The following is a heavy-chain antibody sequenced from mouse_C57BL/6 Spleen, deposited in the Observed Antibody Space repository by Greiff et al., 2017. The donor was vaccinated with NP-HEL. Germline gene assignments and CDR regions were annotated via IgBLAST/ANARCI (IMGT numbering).Heavy chain of an antibody. CDR3: ARQGLGPYYFDY. J-gene: IGHJ2*01. V-gene: IGHV5-9*01. CDR1: GFTFSSYT. D-gene: IGHD4-1*01. CDR2: ISGGGGNT. Sequence: EVKLMESGGGLVKPGGSLKLSCAASGFTFSSYTMSWVRQTPEKRLEWVATISGGGGNTYYPDSVKGRFTISRDNAKNTLYLQMSSLRSEDTALYYCARQGLGPYYFDYWGQGTTLTVSS.